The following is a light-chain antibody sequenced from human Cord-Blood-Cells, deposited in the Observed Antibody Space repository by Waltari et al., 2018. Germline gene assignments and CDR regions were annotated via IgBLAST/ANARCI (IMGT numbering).Light chain of an antibody. V-gene: IGKV1-27*01. CDR2: AAS. CDR1: QGISNY. J-gene: IGKJ3*01. Sequence: DIQMTQSPSPLSESVGDRVTITCRASQGISNYLAWYQQKPGKVPKLLIYAASTLQSGVPSRFSGSGSVTDFTLTISSLQPEDVATYYCQKYNSALTFGPGTKVDIK. CDR3: QKYNSALT.